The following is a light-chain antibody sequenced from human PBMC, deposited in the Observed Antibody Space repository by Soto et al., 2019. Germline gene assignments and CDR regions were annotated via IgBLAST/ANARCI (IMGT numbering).Light chain of an antibody. V-gene: IGKV3-15*01. CDR3: HQYYKWPLT. CDR1: QSAISN. Sequence: EIVMTQSPVTLSVSPGERVTLSCTASQSAISNLAWYQQKPGQTPRLLIYDASTRATDIPARFSGSGSGTDFTLTISSLLSEDGAVDYCHQYYKWPLTFGGGTKVDIK. J-gene: IGKJ4*01. CDR2: DAS.